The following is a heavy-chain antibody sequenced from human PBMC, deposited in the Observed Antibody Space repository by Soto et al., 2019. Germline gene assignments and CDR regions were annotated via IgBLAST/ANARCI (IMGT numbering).Heavy chain of an antibody. V-gene: IGHV3-23*01. CDR1: GFPFNNYA. CDR3: GKGHSDYQGDYYYYGMDI. CDR2: STGPGGST. Sequence: EVQLLESGGGLVQPGGSLRLSCAGSGFPFNNYAINWVRQGPGKGLEWVAASTGPGGSTYNEDSVKGRFTVSRDNSKKTVYLQLDGLRAEDTAVYYCGKGHSDYQGDYYYYGMDIWGQGTTVTVSS. J-gene: IGHJ6*02. D-gene: IGHD4-4*01.